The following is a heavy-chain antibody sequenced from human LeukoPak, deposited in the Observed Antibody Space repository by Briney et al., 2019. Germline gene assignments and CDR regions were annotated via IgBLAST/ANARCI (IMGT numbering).Heavy chain of an antibody. D-gene: IGHD2-21*01. V-gene: IGHV3-73*01. CDR3: AKLGIANYYFDY. CDR2: IRSKANNYAT. J-gene: IGHJ4*02. Sequence: GGSLRLSCAASGFIFSGSAMHWVRQASGKGLEWVGRIRSKANNYATSYGASMKGRFTISRDDSKNTAYLQMNSLKSEDTAVYYCAKLGIANYYFDYWGQGTLVTVSS. CDR1: GFIFSGSA.